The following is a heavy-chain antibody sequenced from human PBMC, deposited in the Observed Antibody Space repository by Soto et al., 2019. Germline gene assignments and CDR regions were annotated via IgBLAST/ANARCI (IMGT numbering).Heavy chain of an antibody. Sequence: EVQLVESGGGLVQPGGSLRLSCAASGFTFSSYWMHWVRQAPGTGLVWVSRINGDGSSTTYADSVKGRFAISRDNAKNTLYLQVNSLRAEDTAVYYCARGGYSDYARGLDYWGQGTLVTVSS. V-gene: IGHV3-74*03. J-gene: IGHJ4*02. CDR3: ARGGYSDYARGLDY. D-gene: IGHD4-17*01. CDR2: INGDGSST. CDR1: GFTFSSYW.